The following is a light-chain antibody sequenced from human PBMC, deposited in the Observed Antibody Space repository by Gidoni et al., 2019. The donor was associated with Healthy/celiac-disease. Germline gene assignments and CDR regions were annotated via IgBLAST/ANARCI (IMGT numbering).Light chain of an antibody. CDR1: QSVSSSY. Sequence: EIVLTQSPGTLSLSPGERATLSCRASQSVSSSYLAWYQQKPGQAPRLLIYGESSRATGIPDRFSGSGSGTDFILTIIRLEPKDLAVYYCQQYGSSPPWTFGQGTKVEIK. CDR3: QQYGSSPPWT. CDR2: GES. V-gene: IGKV3-20*01. J-gene: IGKJ1*01.